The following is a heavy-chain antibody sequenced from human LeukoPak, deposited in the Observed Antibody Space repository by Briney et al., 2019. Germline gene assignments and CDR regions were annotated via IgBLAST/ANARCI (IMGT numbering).Heavy chain of an antibody. V-gene: IGHV3-21*01. D-gene: IGHD1-26*01. CDR1: GFTFNDYA. CDR2: ISGSSSYI. Sequence: GGSLRLSCAASGFTFNDYAMNWVRQAPGKGLEWVSSISGSSSYIYYADSVKGRFTISRDNAKNSLYLQMNSLRAEDTAVYYCAREASGSYVYWGQGTLVTVSS. CDR3: AREASGSYVY. J-gene: IGHJ4*02.